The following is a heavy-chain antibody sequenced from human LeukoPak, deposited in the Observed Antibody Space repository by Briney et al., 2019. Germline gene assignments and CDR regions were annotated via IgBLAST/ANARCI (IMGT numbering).Heavy chain of an antibody. CDR3: ARDLRSLGFDY. V-gene: IGHV4-59*01. CDR2: IYYSGST. J-gene: IGHJ4*02. D-gene: IGHD7-27*01. Sequence: SETLSLTCTVSGGFIFSYYWSWIRQPPGKGLEWIGDIYYSGSTNYNPSLKSRVTISVDTSKNQFSLKLSPVTAADAAVYYCARDLRSLGFDYWGQGTLVTVSS. CDR1: GGFIFSYY.